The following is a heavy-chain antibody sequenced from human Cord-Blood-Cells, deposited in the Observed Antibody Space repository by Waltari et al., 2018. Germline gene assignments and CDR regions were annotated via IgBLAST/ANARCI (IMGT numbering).Heavy chain of an antibody. J-gene: IGHJ6*02. CDR1: GYTFTDYY. V-gene: IGHV1-69-2*01. CDR3: AHQASGGSGSYDYGMDV. CDR2: VDPEHGET. Sequence: EVQLVQSGAEVKKPGATVKISCKVSGYTFTDYYMHWVQQAPGKGPEWMGLVDPEHGETKYAEKFQGRVTITADTSTDTAYMELSSLRSEDTAVYYCAHQASGGSGSYDYGMDVWGQGTTVTVSS. D-gene: IGHD3-10*01.